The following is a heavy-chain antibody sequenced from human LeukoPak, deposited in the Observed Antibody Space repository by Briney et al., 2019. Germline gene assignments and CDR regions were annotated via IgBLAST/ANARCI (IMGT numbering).Heavy chain of an antibody. CDR3: ASIYDILTGNG. J-gene: IGHJ4*02. D-gene: IGHD3-9*01. V-gene: IGHV4-34*01. CDR1: GGSFSGYY. CDR2: INHSGST. Sequence: PSETLSLTCAVYGGSFSGYYWSWIRQPPGKGLEWIGEINHSGSTNYNPSLKSRVTISVDTSKNQFSLKLSSVTAADTAVYYCASIYDILTGNGWGQGTLVTVTS.